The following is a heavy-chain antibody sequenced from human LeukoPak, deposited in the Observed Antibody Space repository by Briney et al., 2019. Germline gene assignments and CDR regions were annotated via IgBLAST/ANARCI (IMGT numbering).Heavy chain of an antibody. CDR1: GFTFDDYT. CDR2: ISGNGGST. D-gene: IGHD6-19*01. J-gene: IGHJ2*01. Sequence: QPGGSLRLSCAASGFTFDDYTMHWVRQAPGKGLEWVASISGNGGSTYYADSVKGRFTISRDNSRNAVFLQMISPRDDDTAIYYCAKIERWLVHGFDLWGRGTLVTVSS. CDR3: AKIERWLVHGFDL. V-gene: IGHV3-23*01.